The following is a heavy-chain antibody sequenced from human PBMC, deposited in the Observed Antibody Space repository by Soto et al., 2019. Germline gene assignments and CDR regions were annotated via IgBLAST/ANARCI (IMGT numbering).Heavy chain of an antibody. CDR1: GGSISSGGYY. Sequence: QVQLQESGPGLVKPSQTLSLTCTVSGGSISSGGYYWSWIRQHPGKGLEGIGYIYYSGSTYYNPSLKSRVTISVDTSKNQFSLKLSSVTAADTAVYYCARTRYCTNGECYKAPLFDPWGQGTLVTVSS. CDR2: IYYSGST. J-gene: IGHJ5*02. D-gene: IGHD2-8*01. CDR3: ARTRYCTNGECYKAPLFDP. V-gene: IGHV4-31*03.